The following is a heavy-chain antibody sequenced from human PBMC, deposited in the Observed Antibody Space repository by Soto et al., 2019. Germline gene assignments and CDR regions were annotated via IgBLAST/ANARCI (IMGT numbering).Heavy chain of an antibody. J-gene: IGHJ6*02. CDR3: ARDRPIVATTTYYYYGMDV. V-gene: IGHV4-31*03. D-gene: IGHD5-12*01. Sequence: QVQLQESGPGLVKLSQTLSLTCTVSGGSISSGGYYWSWIRQHPGKGLEWIGYIYYSGSTYYNPSLKSRVTISVDTSKNQFSLKLSSVTAADTAVYYCARDRPIVATTTYYYYGMDVWGQGTTVTVSS. CDR1: GGSISSGGYY. CDR2: IYYSGST.